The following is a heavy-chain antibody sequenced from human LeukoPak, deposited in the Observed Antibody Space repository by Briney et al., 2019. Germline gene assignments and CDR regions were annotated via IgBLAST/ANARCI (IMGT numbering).Heavy chain of an antibody. Sequence: GGSLRLSCAASRFTFSSYGMHWVRQAPGKGLEWVAFIRYDGISNYYADSVKGRFTISRDNSKNKLYLQMNSLRAEDTAVYYCATLPTVVGRVYFDYWGQGALVTVSS. V-gene: IGHV3-30*02. J-gene: IGHJ4*02. D-gene: IGHD4-23*01. CDR2: IRYDGISN. CDR1: RFTFSSYG. CDR3: ATLPTVVGRVYFDY.